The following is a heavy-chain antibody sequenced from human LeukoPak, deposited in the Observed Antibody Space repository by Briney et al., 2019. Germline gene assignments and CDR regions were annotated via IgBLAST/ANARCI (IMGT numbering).Heavy chain of an antibody. Sequence: GRSLRLSCAASGFTFDDYAMHWVRQAPGKGLEWVSGISWNSGSIGYADSVKGRFTISRDNAKNSLYLQMNSLRAEDTALYYCAKDISMIVVVPFYWGRELWSPSPQ. J-gene: IGHJ4*02. CDR2: ISWNSGSI. CDR3: AKDISMIVVVPFY. V-gene: IGHV3-9*01. CDR1: GFTFDDYA. D-gene: IGHD3-22*01.